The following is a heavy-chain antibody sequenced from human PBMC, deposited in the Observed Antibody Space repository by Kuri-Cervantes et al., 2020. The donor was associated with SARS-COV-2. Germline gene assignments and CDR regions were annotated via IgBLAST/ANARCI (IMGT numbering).Heavy chain of an antibody. V-gene: IGHV4-30-2*01. D-gene: IGHD2-2*01. J-gene: IGHJ1*01. CDR2: ISHSGSA. CDR1: GGSISSGDYY. Sequence: LRLSCTVSGGSISSGDYYWNWFRQPPGKGLEWIGYISHSGSAYYNPSLKSRVTISVDTSKNQFSLKLSSVTAADTAVYYCARGKSGPAAIPFQHWGQGTLVAVSS. CDR3: ARGKSGPAAIPFQH.